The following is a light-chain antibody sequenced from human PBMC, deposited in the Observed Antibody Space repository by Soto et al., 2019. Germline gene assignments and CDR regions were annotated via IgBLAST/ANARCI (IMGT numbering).Light chain of an antibody. Sequence: EIVLTQSPGTLSLSPGERATLSCRADRSVSDTLLSWFQQKGGQATRLLIFGTSNRAPGIPCRFSSSGSGTDITLTISRLEPDDFAVYYCQNYGGSSCTFGQGTKVEIK. CDR2: GTS. CDR3: QNYGGSSCT. CDR1: RSVSDTL. J-gene: IGKJ1*01. V-gene: IGKV3-20*01.